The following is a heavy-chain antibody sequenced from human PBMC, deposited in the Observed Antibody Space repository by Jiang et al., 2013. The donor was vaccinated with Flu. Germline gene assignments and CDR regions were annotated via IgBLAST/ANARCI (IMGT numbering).Heavy chain of an antibody. CDR2: IDPKSGGT. J-gene: IGHJ5*02. Sequence: VQLVESGAEVKKPGASVKVSCKASGYTFTGYYLHWVRQAPGQGLEWVGWIDPKSGGTKYAQKFQGWVTMTRDTAISTAYMELSRLKSDDTALYYCTRGASVSSTGWYRRWFDPWAREPWSPSPQ. D-gene: IGHD6-19*01. CDR3: TRGASVSSTGWYRRWFDP. V-gene: IGHV1-2*04. CDR1: GYTFTGYY.